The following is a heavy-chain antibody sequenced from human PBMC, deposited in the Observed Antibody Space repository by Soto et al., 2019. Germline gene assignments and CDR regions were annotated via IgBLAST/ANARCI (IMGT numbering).Heavy chain of an antibody. V-gene: IGHV3-30*18. Sequence: PGGSLRLSCAASGFTFSRYGMHWVRQAPGEGLEWVSLTSYDGSAEWYADSVKGRFTISRDNSKNTLYLQMNSLRAEDTAVYYCAKGYEISPPIASGWYSEYSYGMDVWGQGTTVTVSS. CDR1: GFTFSRYG. CDR2: TSYDGSAE. J-gene: IGHJ6*02. CDR3: AKGYEISPPIASGWYSEYSYGMDV. D-gene: IGHD6-19*01.